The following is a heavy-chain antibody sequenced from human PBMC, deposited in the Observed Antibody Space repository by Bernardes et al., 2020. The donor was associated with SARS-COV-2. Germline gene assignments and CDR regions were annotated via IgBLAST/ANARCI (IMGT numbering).Heavy chain of an antibody. CDR1: GYTFTSYG. CDR2: ISAYNGNT. Sequence: ASVKDSCKASGYTFTSYGISWVRQAPGQGLEWMGWISAYNGNTNYAQKLQGRVTMTTDTSTSTAYMELRSLRSDDTAVYYCPRVLGYYYDSSGYYAGYFDYWGQGTLVTVSS. J-gene: IGHJ4*02. CDR3: PRVLGYYYDSSGYYAGYFDY. V-gene: IGHV1-18*04. D-gene: IGHD3-22*01.